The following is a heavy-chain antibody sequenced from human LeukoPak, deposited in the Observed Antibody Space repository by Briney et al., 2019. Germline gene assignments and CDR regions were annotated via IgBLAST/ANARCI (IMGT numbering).Heavy chain of an antibody. CDR1: VYTFTSYY. V-gene: IGHV1-46*01. J-gene: IGHJ4*02. D-gene: IGHD2-21*01. CDR2: INPSGGST. CDR3: ARLRYCGVSPRCAIRVDFDY. Sequence: ASVKVSCKASVYTFTSYYMHWVRQAPGQGLEWMGIINPSGGSTSYAQKFQGRVTVTRDTSTSTVHMELSSLRSEDTAVYYCARLRYCGVSPRCAIRVDFDYWGQGTLVTVSS.